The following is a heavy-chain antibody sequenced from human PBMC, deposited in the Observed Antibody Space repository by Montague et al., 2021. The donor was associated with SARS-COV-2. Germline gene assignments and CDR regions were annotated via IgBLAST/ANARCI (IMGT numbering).Heavy chain of an antibody. D-gene: IGHD1-1*01. CDR1: GGSISGYY. Sequence: SETLSLTCSVSGGSISGYYWSWIRQPPGKGLEWIGYIYHSGNTKYNPSLKSRVSISVDTSKNQFSLRLSSVTAADTAVYYCARAQNTCFIANCVNYFDFWGLGAQVTVSS. J-gene: IGHJ4*02. V-gene: IGHV4-59*01. CDR3: ARAQNTCFIANCVNYFDF. CDR2: IYHSGNT.